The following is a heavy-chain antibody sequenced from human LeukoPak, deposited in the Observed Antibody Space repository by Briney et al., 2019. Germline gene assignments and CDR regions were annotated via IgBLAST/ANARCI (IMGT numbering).Heavy chain of an antibody. D-gene: IGHD2-2*02. V-gene: IGHV3-7*05. J-gene: IGHJ4*02. CDR3: ARDVESYTFDY. CDR1: GFTFSSHW. Sequence: GGSLRLSCAASGFTFSSHWMSWVRQAPGKGLEWVAIINKDGSATYFLDSVKGRFTISRDNAKNSLYLQMNSLRAEDTAVYYCARDVESYTFDYWGQGTLVTVSS. CDR2: INKDGSAT.